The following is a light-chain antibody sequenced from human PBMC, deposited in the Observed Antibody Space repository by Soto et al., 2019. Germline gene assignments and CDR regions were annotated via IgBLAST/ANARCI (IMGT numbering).Light chain of an antibody. J-gene: IGLJ1*01. CDR2: GNS. V-gene: IGLV1-40*01. CDR1: SSNIGAGYD. CDR3: QSYDSSLNYV. Sequence: QSVLTQPPSVSGAPGQRVTISCTGSSSNIGAGYDVHWYQQLPGTAPKLLIYGNSNRPSGVPDRFSGSKSGTSASLAITGLQAEDEADYYCQSYDSSLNYVFGPGTQLTVL.